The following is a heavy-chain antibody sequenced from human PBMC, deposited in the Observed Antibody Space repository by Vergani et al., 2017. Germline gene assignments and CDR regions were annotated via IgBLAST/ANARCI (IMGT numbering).Heavy chain of an antibody. Sequence: QVQLVESGGGVVQPGRSLRLSCAASGFTFSSYGMHWVRQAPGKGLEWVAVIWYDGSNKYYADSVKVRFTISRDNSKNTLYLQMKSLRAEDTALYYCAKDGRENSDYGYFDYWGQGTLVTVSS. CDR2: IWYDGSNK. CDR3: AKDGRENSDYGYFDY. CDR1: GFTFSSYG. D-gene: IGHD4-17*01. J-gene: IGHJ4*02. V-gene: IGHV3-33*06.